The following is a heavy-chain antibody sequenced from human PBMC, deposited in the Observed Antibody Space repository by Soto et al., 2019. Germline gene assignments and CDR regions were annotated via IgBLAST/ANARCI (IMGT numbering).Heavy chain of an antibody. D-gene: IGHD3-3*01. V-gene: IGHV3-53*04. CDR3: ARVRNDFWSGYAYYYYYMDV. Sequence: GGSLRLSCAASGFTVSSNYMSWVRQAPGKGLEWVSVIYSGGSTYYADSVKGRFTISRHNSKNTLYLQMNSLRAEDTAVYYCARVRNDFWSGYAYYYYYMDVWGKGTTVTVSS. J-gene: IGHJ6*03. CDR1: GFTVSSNY. CDR2: IYSGGST.